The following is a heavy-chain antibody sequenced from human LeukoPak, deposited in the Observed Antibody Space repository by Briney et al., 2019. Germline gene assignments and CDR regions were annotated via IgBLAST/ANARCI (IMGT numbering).Heavy chain of an antibody. V-gene: IGHV3-23*01. CDR1: GFTFSSYA. D-gene: IGHD2-15*01. CDR3: AKGSGSSCYSPCDY. Sequence: GGSLRLSCAASGFTFSSYAMSWVRHTPGKGPEWVSGISGSGSSTYYADSVKGRFTISRDNSKDTLYLQMDSLRAEDTAVYYCAKGSGSSCYSPCDYWGQGILVTVSS. CDR2: ISGSGSST. J-gene: IGHJ4*02.